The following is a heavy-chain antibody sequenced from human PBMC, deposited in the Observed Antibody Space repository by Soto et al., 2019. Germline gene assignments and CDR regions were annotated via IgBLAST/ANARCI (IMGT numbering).Heavy chain of an antibody. D-gene: IGHD3-9*01. CDR1: GGSFSGYY. J-gene: IGHJ4*02. CDR3: ARGSRRGYDILTGPYLYYFDY. V-gene: IGHV4-34*01. CDR2: INHSGST. Sequence: SETLSLTCAVYGGSFSGYYWSWIRQPPGKGLEWIGEINHSGSTNYNPSLKSRVTISVDTSKNQFSLKLSSVTAADTAVYYCARGSRRGYDILTGPYLYYFDYWGQGTLVTVSS.